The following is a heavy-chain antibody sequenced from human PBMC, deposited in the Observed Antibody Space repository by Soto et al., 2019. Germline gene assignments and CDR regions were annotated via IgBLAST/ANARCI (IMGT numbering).Heavy chain of an antibody. CDR1: GFTFSSYW. D-gene: IGHD5-18*01. V-gene: IGHV3-7*05. Sequence: GGSLRLSCAASGFTFSSYWMSWVRQAPGKGLEWVANIKQDGSEKYYVDSVKGRFTISRDNAKNSLYLQMNSLRAEDTAVYYCAIDVYSYGSYYFDFWGQGTLVTVSS. CDR3: AIDVYSYGSYYFDF. CDR2: IKQDGSEK. J-gene: IGHJ4*02.